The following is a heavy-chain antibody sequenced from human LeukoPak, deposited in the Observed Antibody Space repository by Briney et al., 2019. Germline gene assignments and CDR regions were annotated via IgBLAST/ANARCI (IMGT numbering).Heavy chain of an antibody. V-gene: IGHV3-23*01. D-gene: IGHD3-22*01. CDR3: ARIKSSGFDY. CDR2: ISGSGGST. CDR1: GFTFSSYA. J-gene: IGHJ4*02. Sequence: PGGSLRLSCAASGFTFSSYAMSWVRQAPGKGLEWVSAISGSGGSTYYADSVKGRFTISRDNAKNSLYLQMNSLRDEDTAVYYCARIKSSGFDYWGQGTLVTVSS.